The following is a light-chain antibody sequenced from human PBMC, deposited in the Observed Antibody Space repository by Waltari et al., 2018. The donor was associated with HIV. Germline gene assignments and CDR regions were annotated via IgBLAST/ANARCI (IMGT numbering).Light chain of an antibody. J-gene: IGLJ2*01. Sequence: QSALTQPASVSGSPGQSITISCTGTNSDIGTYNYVSWYQQQSGKAPRLLISEGNNRPSGVSHRFPGATAGNTASLSISGLQAEDEGKYYCSSYTATKILVFGGGTDVTVL. CDR1: NSDIGTYNY. CDR3: SSYTATKILV. CDR2: EGN. V-gene: IGLV2-14*03.